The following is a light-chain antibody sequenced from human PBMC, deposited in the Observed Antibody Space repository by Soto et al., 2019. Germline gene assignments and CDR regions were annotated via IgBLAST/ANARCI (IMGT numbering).Light chain of an antibody. CDR3: LLSYGGAYV. CDR1: TGAVTSSHY. J-gene: IGLJ1*01. CDR2: DTS. Sequence: QAVVTQEPSLTVSPGGTVTLTCGSRTGAVTSSHYPYCFQQKPGQAPRTLIYDTSNTHSWAPARSSGSLLGGKAALTLSGAQPEDEDDYYCLLSYGGAYVFGTGTKLTVL. V-gene: IGLV7-46*01.